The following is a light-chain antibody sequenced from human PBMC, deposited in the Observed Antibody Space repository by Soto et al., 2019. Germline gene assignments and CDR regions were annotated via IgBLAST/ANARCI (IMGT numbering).Light chain of an antibody. V-gene: IGLV2-8*01. CDR1: SSDVGGYNY. CDR2: EVS. J-gene: IGLJ2*01. CDR3: SSYAGSNNLV. Sequence: QSVLTQPPSASGSPGQSVTISCTGTSSDVGGYNYVSWYQQHPGKAPKLMTYEVSKRPSGVPDRFSGSKSGNTASLTASGLQAEDEADYYCSSYAGSNNLVFGGGTKLTVL.